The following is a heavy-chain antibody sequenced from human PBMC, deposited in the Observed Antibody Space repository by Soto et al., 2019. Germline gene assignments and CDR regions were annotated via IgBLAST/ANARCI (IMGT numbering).Heavy chain of an antibody. D-gene: IGHD1-26*01. V-gene: IGHV2-70*01. CDR3: ARYSWSYQTADY. J-gene: IGHJ4*02. Sequence: SGPTLVNPTQTLTLTCTFSGFSLSTSGMCVSWIRQPPGKALEWLALIDWDDDKYYSTSLKTRLTISKDTSKNQAVLTMTNMDPVDTATYYCARYSWSYQTADYWGQGTLVTVSS. CDR2: IDWDDDK. CDR1: GFSLSTSGMC.